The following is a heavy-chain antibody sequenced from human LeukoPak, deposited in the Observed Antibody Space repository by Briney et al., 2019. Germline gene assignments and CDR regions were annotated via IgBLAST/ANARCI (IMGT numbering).Heavy chain of an antibody. V-gene: IGHV3-30*18. CDR1: GFTFGSYG. CDR2: ISYDGSNK. J-gene: IGHJ4*02. CDR3: AKGLTGVYQWLVLDY. D-gene: IGHD6-19*01. Sequence: GGSLRLSCAASGFTFGSYGMHWVRQAPGKGLEWVAVISYDGSNKYYADSVKGRFTISRDNSKNTLYLQMNSLRAEDTAVYYCAKGLTGVYQWLVLDYWGQGTLVTVSS.